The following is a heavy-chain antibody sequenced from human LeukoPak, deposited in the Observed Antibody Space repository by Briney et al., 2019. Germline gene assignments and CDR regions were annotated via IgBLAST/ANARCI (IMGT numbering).Heavy chain of an antibody. CDR3: ARSYRSGWYNY. J-gene: IGHJ4*02. CDR1: GFTFSSYS. Sequence: GGSLRLSCAASGFTFSSYSMNWVRQAPGKGLEWVSSISSSSSYIYYADSVKGRFAISRDNAKNSLYLQMNSLRAEDTAVYYCARSYRSGWYNYWGQGTLVTVSS. V-gene: IGHV3-21*01. D-gene: IGHD6-19*01. CDR2: ISSSSSYI.